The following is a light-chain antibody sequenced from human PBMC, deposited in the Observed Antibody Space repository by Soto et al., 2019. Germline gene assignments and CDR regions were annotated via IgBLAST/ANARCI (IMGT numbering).Light chain of an antibody. CDR3: QSYDNSLSGSWV. Sequence: QSVLTQPPSVSGAPGQRVTISCTGTSSNIGAIYDVHWYRQLPGTAPKLLIYGNSNRPSGVPDRFSGSKSGTSASLAINGLQAEDEAHYYCQSYDNSLSGSWVFGGGTKLTVL. CDR2: GNS. CDR1: SSNIGAIYD. J-gene: IGLJ3*02. V-gene: IGLV1-40*01.